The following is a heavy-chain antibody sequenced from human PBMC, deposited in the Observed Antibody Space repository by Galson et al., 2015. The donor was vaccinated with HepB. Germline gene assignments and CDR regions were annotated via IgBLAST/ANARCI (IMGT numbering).Heavy chain of an antibody. CDR2: IYNIGST. D-gene: IGHD3-10*01. J-gene: IGHJ5*02. Sequence: SLRLSCAASGFSFSNNYMSWVRQAPGKGLEWVSVIYNIGSTYYADSVKGRFTISRDNSKNTVYLQMNSLRVEDKAIFYCARVGGTPLAAWGQGTLVTVSS. CDR1: GFSFSNNY. CDR3: ARVGGTPLAA. V-gene: IGHV3-53*01.